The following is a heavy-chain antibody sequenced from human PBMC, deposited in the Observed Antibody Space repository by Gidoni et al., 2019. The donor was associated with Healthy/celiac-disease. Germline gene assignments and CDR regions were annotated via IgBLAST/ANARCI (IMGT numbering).Heavy chain of an antibody. V-gene: IGHV4-39*01. CDR2: IYYSGST. CDR1: GGSISSSSYY. D-gene: IGHD6-19*01. Sequence: QLQLQESGPGLVKPSETLSLPCPVSGGSISSSSYYWGWIRQPPGKGREWIGSIYYSGSTYYNPSLKSRVTISVDTSKNQFSLKLSSVTAADTAVYYCARQGIAGAVGYWGQGTLVTVSS. J-gene: IGHJ4*02. CDR3: ARQGIAGAVGY.